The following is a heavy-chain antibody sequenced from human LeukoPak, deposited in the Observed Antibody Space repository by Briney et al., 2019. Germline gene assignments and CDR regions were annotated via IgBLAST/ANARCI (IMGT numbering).Heavy chain of an antibody. D-gene: IGHD4-17*01. J-gene: IGHJ4*02. CDR2: IYYSGST. V-gene: IGHV4-59*01. CDR1: GGSISSYY. Sequence: SETLSLTCTVSGGSISSYYWSWIRQPPGKGLEWIGYIYYSGSTNYNPSLKSRVTISVDTSKNQFSLKLSSVTAADTAVYYRARGGAVTTDLDYWGQGTLVTVSS. CDR3: ARGGAVTTDLDY.